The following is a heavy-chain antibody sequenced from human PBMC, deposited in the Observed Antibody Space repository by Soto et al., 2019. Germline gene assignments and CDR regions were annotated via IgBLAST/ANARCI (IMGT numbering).Heavy chain of an antibody. Sequence: HPGGSLRLSCAASGFTFDDYTMHWVRQAPGKGLEWVSLISWDGGSTYYADSVKGRFTISRDNSKNSLYLQMNSLRTEDTALYYCAKDIPHSSSWFRDYYYYGMDVWGQGTTVTVSS. J-gene: IGHJ6*02. CDR2: ISWDGGST. D-gene: IGHD6-13*01. CDR3: AKDIPHSSSWFRDYYYYGMDV. CDR1: GFTFDDYT. V-gene: IGHV3-43*01.